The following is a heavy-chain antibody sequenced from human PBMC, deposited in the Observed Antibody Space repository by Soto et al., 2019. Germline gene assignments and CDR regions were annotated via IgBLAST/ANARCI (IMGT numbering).Heavy chain of an antibody. D-gene: IGHD2-21*01. J-gene: IGHJ4*01. Sequence: GDSVKVSCKASGYTFTSYGISWVRQAPGQGLEWMGWISAYNGNTNYAQKLQGRVTMTTDTSTSTAYMELRSLRSDDTAVYYCARDLRHIVTRDSFDYWGHGTLVTVSS. CDR2: ISAYNGNT. CDR1: GYTFTSYG. V-gene: IGHV1-18*01. CDR3: ARDLRHIVTRDSFDY.